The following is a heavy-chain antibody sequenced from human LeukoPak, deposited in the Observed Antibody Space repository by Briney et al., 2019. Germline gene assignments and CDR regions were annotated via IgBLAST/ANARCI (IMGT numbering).Heavy chain of an antibody. CDR2: IKEDGSET. J-gene: IGHJ6*02. CDR1: GFIFKKYW. Sequence: GGSLRLSCVASGFIFKKYWMNWVRQVPGKGLECLANIKEDGSETYYADSVKGRFTISRDNLKNLLFLQINSLRVEDTAVYYCARGGGNPTVTTPYYYYGMDVWGQGTTVTVSS. V-gene: IGHV3-7*01. CDR3: ARGGGNPTVTTPYYYYGMDV. D-gene: IGHD4-17*01.